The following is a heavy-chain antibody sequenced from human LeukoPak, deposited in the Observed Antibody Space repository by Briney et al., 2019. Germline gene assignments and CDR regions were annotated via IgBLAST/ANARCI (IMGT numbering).Heavy chain of an antibody. D-gene: IGHD1/OR15-1a*01. CDR2: ISFSGGRI. CDR3: AKGGEQVTWNFQN. V-gene: IGHV3-23*01. Sequence: GGTLRLSCVASRFSFSNYGMSWVRQGPGKGLEWVSAISFSGGRIFYADSVKGRFTISRDNSKSTLYLQMNSLRAEDTAVYYCAKGGEQVTWNFQNWGQGTLVTVSS. CDR1: RFSFSNYG. J-gene: IGHJ1*01.